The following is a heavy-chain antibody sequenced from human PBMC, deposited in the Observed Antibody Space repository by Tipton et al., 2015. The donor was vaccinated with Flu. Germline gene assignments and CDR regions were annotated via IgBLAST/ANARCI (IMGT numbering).Heavy chain of an antibody. Sequence: SLRLSCAASKFIFSSYGMHWVRQAPGKGLEWVAVIWYDGSDKYYADSVKGRFTISRDNSRNTLYVQMNSLRAEDTAVYYCARGAQGLPGVVDYWGQGTLVTVSS. D-gene: IGHD5-18*01. CDR2: IWYDGSDK. CDR3: ARGAQGLPGVVDY. CDR1: KFIFSSYG. J-gene: IGHJ4*02. V-gene: IGHV3-33*01.